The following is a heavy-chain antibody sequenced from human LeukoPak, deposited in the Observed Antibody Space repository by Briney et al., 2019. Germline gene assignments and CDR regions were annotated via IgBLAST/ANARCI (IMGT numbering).Heavy chain of an antibody. CDR2: ISSSSSTI. D-gene: IGHD2-8*01. CDR3: ARDLIRSFDY. Sequence: AGSLRLSCAASGFTFSSYSMNWVRQAPGKGLKWVSYISSSSSTIYYADSVKGRFTISRENAKNSLYLQMNSLRAEDTAVYYCARDLIRSFDYWGQGTLVTVSS. CDR1: GFTFSSYS. V-gene: IGHV3-48*04. J-gene: IGHJ4*02.